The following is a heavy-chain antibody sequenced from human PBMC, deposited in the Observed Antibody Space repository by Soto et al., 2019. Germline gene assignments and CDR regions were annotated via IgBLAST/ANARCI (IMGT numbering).Heavy chain of an antibody. CDR1: GYSFSSYG. CDR3: ARDCPNNDFWGGVIESYSYHMDV. V-gene: IGHV1-18*01. J-gene: IGHJ6*02. Sequence: QVQLVQSGGEVKRPGASMKVSCQASGYSFSSYGVSWVRQAPGQGLQWLGWVSADSGKTKYAQMLQGRLTLTTDTSTKAAYMKLRRLTSDDPGMYYCARDCPNNDFWGGVIESYSYHMDVWGQGTTVIVSS. D-gene: IGHD3-3*01. CDR2: VSADSGKT.